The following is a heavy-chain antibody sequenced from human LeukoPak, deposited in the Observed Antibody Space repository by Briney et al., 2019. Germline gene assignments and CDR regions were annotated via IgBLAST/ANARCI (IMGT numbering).Heavy chain of an antibody. CDR3: ASLKRIMGFYY. Sequence: KTSETLSLTCAVYGGSFSGYYWSWIRQPPGKGLEWIGEINHSGSTNYNPSLKSRVTISVDTSKNQFSLKLSSVTAADTAVYYCASLKRIMGFYYWGQGTLVTVSS. D-gene: IGHD3-16*01. V-gene: IGHV4-34*01. J-gene: IGHJ4*02. CDR1: GGSFSGYY. CDR2: INHSGST.